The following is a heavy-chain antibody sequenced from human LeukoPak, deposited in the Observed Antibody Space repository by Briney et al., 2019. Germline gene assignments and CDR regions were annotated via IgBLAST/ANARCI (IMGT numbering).Heavy chain of an antibody. V-gene: IGHV3-11*04. CDR2: ISSSGSTI. Sequence: GGSLRLSCAASGFTFSDYYMSWIRQAPGTGLEWVSYISSSGSTIYYADSVKGRFTISRDNAKNSLYLQMNSLRAEDTAVYYCARPTGVYYYYMDVWGKGTTVTVSS. J-gene: IGHJ6*03. CDR3: ARPTGVYYYYMDV. D-gene: IGHD7-27*01. CDR1: GFTFSDYY.